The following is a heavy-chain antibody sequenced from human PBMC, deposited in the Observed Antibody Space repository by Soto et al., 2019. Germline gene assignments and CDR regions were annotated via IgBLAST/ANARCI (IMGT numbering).Heavy chain of an antibody. CDR3: AREEVDYYYYGMDV. CDR1: GFTFSSYW. V-gene: IGHV3-74*01. Sequence: LRLSCAASGFTFSSYWMHWVRQAPGKGLVWVSRINSDGSSTSYADSVKGRFTISRDNAKNTLYLQMNSLRAEDTAVYYCAREEVDYYYYGMDVWGQGTTVTVS. D-gene: IGHD2-15*01. J-gene: IGHJ6*02. CDR2: INSDGSST.